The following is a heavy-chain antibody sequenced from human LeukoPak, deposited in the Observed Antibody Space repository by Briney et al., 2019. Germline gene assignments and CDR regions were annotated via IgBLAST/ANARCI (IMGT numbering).Heavy chain of an antibody. CDR2: IYYSGST. V-gene: IGHV4-61*01. CDR1: GGSVSSGSYY. J-gene: IGHJ4*02. D-gene: IGHD5-18*01. Sequence: SETLSLTCTVYGGSVSSGSYYWSWIRQPPGKGLEWIGYIYYSGSTNYNPSLKSRVTISVDTSKNQFSLKLSSVTAADTAVYYCGRVGYSYGSYYFDYWGQGTLVTVSS. CDR3: GRVGYSYGSYYFDY.